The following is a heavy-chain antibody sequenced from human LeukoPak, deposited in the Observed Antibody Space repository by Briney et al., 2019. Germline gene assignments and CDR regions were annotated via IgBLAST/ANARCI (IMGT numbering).Heavy chain of an antibody. CDR2: FDPEDGET. Sequence: ASVTVSCKVSGYTLTELSMHWVRQAPGKGVEGMGGFDPEDGETIYAQKFQGRVTMTEDTSTDTAYMELSSLRSEDTAVYYCATGLAARIDYWGQGTLVTVSS. J-gene: IGHJ4*02. D-gene: IGHD2-15*01. CDR1: GYTLTELS. CDR3: ATGLAARIDY. V-gene: IGHV1-24*01.